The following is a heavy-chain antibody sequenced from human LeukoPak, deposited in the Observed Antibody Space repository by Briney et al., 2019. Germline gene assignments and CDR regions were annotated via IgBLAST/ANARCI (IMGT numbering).Heavy chain of an antibody. Sequence: SETLSLTCTVSGGSISTYYWSWIRQPPGKGLEWIGYIYYSGSTNYNPSLKSRVTIPVDTSKNHFSLKLTSVTAADTAVYYCARGAGTKEMAFGHWGQGTLVTVSS. CDR2: IYYSGST. CDR1: GGSISTYY. CDR3: ARGAGTKEMAFGH. V-gene: IGHV4-59*01. J-gene: IGHJ4*02. D-gene: IGHD5-24*01.